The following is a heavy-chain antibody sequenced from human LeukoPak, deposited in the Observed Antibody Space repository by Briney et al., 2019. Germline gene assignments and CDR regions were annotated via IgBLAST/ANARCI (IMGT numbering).Heavy chain of an antibody. V-gene: IGHV3-11*06. CDR3: ARGRLSSGWYDD. CDR2: IDSGSTST. Sequence: PGGSLRLPCAASGFIFTDYYKSWPPQAPGKGLEWVSFIDSGSTSTKYADSVKGRFSISRDNAKNTLYLHMNSLRAEDTAVYYCARGRLSSGWYDDWGQGTLVTVSS. CDR1: GFIFTDYY. J-gene: IGHJ4*02. D-gene: IGHD6-19*01.